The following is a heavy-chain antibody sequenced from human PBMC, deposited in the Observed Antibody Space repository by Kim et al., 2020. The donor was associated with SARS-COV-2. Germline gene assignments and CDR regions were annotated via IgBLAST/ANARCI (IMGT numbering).Heavy chain of an antibody. CDR3: ARASHFGTAFDS. Sequence: NYNPSLKSRVTISVDKSKDQFSLKLSAVTAADTAVYYCARASHFGTAFDSWGQGTLVTVYS. V-gene: IGHV4-4*02. D-gene: IGHD3-16*01. J-gene: IGHJ4*02.